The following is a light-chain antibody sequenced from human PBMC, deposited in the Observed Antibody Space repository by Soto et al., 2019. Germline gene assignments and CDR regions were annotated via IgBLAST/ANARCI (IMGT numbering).Light chain of an antibody. CDR2: AAS. CDR1: QSISSY. V-gene: IGKV1-39*01. J-gene: IGKJ5*01. Sequence: QMAPCVYSRSACVGDSDTVTCRESQSISSYLNWYQQKPGKAPKLLIYAASSLQSGVPSRFSGSGSGTDFTLTISSLQPEDFATYYCQQTYSTPIRFCQGTRLAIK. CDR3: QQTYSTPIR.